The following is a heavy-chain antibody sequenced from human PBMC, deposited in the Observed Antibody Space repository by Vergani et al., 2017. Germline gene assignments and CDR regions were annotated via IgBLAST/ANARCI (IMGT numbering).Heavy chain of an antibody. J-gene: IGHJ4*02. CDR2: INNDGHT. CDR3: AVRPRVNLVGGEIVTKRTFDY. Sequence: QVQLQQWGAGVVKPSGTLSLTFAVFGESFSSFYCSWIRQPPGKGLAWIGEINNDGHTNYNPSLDSRVTVSRDTAKNQFSLNLMSVTAADTAMYYCAVRPRVNLVGGEIVTKRTFDYWSQGSLVTVSS. V-gene: IGHV4-34*02. CDR1: GESFSSFY. D-gene: IGHD3-10*01.